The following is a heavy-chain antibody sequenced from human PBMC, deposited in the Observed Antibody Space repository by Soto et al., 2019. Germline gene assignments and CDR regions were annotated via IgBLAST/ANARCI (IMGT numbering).Heavy chain of an antibody. CDR2: IKSKTDGGTT. V-gene: IGHV3-15*01. J-gene: IGHJ5*02. CDR1: GFTFSNAC. CDR3: TTDRRLYYYDASGTDWFDP. Sequence: XGSLRLTFAASGFTFSNACMSWVRQAPGKGREWGGRIKSKTDGGTTDYAAPVKGRFTISRDDSKNTLYLQMNRLKTEDTAVYYCTTDRRLYYYDASGTDWFDPCGQGTLVTVSS. D-gene: IGHD3-22*01.